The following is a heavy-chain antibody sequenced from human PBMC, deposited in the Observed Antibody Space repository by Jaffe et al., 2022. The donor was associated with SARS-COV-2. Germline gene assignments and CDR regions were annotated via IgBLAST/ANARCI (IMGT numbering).Heavy chain of an antibody. D-gene: IGHD3-3*02. CDR3: AREHFWSGLDY. CDR2: ISYDGSNK. J-gene: IGHJ4*02. V-gene: IGHV3-30-3*01. CDR1: GFTFSSYA. Sequence: QVQLVESGGGVVQPGRSLRLSCAASGFTFSSYAMHWVRQAPGKGLEWVAVISYDGSNKYYADSVKGRFTISRDNSKNTLYLQMNSLRAEDTAVYYCAREHFWSGLDYWGQGTLVTVSS.